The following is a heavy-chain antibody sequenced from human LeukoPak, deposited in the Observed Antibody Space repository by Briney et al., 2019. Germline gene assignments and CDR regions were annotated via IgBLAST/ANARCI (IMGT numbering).Heavy chain of an antibody. CDR2: IRYDGSNK. D-gene: IGHD1-1*01. J-gene: IGHJ3*02. CDR3: AKEYRRLERDAFDI. Sequence: GGSLRLSCAASGFTFSSYGMHWVRQAPGKGLEWVAFIRYDGSNKYYADSVKGRFTISRDNSKNTLYLQMNSLRAEDAAVYYCAKEYRRLERDAFDIWGQGTMVTVSS. V-gene: IGHV3-30*02. CDR1: GFTFSSYG.